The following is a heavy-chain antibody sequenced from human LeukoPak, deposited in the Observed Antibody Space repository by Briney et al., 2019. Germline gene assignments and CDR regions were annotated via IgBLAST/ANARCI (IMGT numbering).Heavy chain of an antibody. V-gene: IGHV3-53*01. J-gene: IGHJ3*02. CDR2: IYSDGSI. Sequence: PGGSLRLSCAASGFSVGGNYISWVRQAPGKGLEWVSIIYSDGSIFHADSVKGRFTMSRDNSRNTLDLQMNSLRVEDPAVYFCARDRRRLRGMNGDGDAFDIWGQGTMVTVSA. D-gene: IGHD1-1*01. CDR3: ARDRRRLRGMNGDGDAFDI. CDR1: GFSVGGNY.